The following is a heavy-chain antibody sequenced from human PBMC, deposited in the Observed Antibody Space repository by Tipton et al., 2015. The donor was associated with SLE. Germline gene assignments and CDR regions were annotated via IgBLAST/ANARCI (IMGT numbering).Heavy chain of an antibody. CDR3: AGVSRDAFEI. J-gene: IGHJ3*02. Sequence: TLSLTCTVSGDSVSSYYWSWIRQPPGKGLEWIGYIYHTGSTNYNPSLKSRDTISLDTSRNQFSLKLSSVTAADTAVYYCAGVSRDAFEIWGQGTMVTVSS. CDR2: IYHTGST. CDR1: GDSVSSYY. D-gene: IGHD5/OR15-5a*01. V-gene: IGHV4-59*02.